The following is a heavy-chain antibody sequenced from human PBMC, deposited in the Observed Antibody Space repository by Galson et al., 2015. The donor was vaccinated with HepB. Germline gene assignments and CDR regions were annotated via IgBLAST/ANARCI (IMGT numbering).Heavy chain of an antibody. V-gene: IGHV4-30-2*01. D-gene: IGHD2-15*01. Sequence: TLSLTCAVSGGSISSGGYSWSWIRQPPGKGLEWIGYIYHSGSTYYNPSLKSRVTISVDRSKNQFSLKLSSVTAADTAVYYFARGRRYCSGGSCYSVGAFDIWGQGTMVTVSS. CDR2: IYHSGST. CDR1: GGSISSGGYS. J-gene: IGHJ3*02. CDR3: ARGRRYCSGGSCYSVGAFDI.